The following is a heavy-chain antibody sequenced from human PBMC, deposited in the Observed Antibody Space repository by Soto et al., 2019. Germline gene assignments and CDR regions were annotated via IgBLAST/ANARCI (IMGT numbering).Heavy chain of an antibody. D-gene: IGHD3-9*01. J-gene: IGHJ5*02. CDR3: ASALFPDTLTGFQLVGP. Sequence: PWVSLRLSCAASGFTFSSYGMHWVRQAPGKGLEWVAVIWYDGSNKYYADSVKGRFTVSRDNSKNTLYLQMNSLRAEDTAVYYCASALFPDTLTGFQLVGPWGEGTLVTVSS. V-gene: IGHV3-33*01. CDR1: GFTFSSYG. CDR2: IWYDGSNK.